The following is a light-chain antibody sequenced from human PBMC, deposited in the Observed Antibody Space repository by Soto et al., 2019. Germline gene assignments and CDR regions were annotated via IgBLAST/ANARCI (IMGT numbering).Light chain of an antibody. J-gene: IGKJ5*01. Sequence: EIVLTQSPGTLSLSPGERATLSCRASQSVSSNYLAWYQQKPGQAPRLLIYAAASRATGIPDRFSGSGSGTDFTLTISSLEPEDFAVYYCQQYGRSPPITFGQGTRLEIK. CDR2: AAA. CDR3: QQYGRSPPIT. V-gene: IGKV3-20*01. CDR1: QSVSSNY.